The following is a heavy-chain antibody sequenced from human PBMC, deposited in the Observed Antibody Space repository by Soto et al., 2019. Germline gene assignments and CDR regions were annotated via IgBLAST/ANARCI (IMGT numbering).Heavy chain of an antibody. D-gene: IGHD5-18*01. CDR1: GGSISSGGYY. V-gene: IGHV4-31*03. CDR2: IYYSGST. CDR3: ARGGYSYGSSYFDY. J-gene: IGHJ4*02. Sequence: QVQLQESGPGLVKPSQTLSLTCTVSGGSISSGGYYWSWIRQHPGKGLEWIGYIYYSGSTYYNPALKSRVTISVDTSKNQFSLKLSSVTAADTAVYYCARGGYSYGSSYFDYWGQGTLVTVSS.